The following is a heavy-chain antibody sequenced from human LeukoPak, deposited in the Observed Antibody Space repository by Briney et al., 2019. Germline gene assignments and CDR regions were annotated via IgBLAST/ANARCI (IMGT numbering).Heavy chain of an antibody. V-gene: IGHV4-59*01. CDR2: IYFSGSI. CDR1: GGSISTYY. CDR3: ARGTGSYFTPYYFDY. D-gene: IGHD1-26*01. J-gene: IGHJ4*02. Sequence: SETLSLTYTVPGGSISTYYWNWIRQPPGKGLEWIGYIYFSGSINYNRSLKSRVTISVDTSKNQFSLRLNSVTAADTAVYYCARGTGSYFTPYYFDYWGQGTLVTVSS.